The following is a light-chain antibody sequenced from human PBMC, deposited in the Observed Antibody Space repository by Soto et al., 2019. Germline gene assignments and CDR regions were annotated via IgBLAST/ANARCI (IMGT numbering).Light chain of an antibody. CDR1: QSVSSN. Sequence: EIVLTQSPATLSLSPGERATLSCRASQSVSSNLAWYQQKPGQVPRLLIYGASIRATGIPPRFSGSGSGTEFTLTISSLQSEDFAFYYCQQFHYWWTFGQGTKVDI. J-gene: IGKJ1*01. CDR3: QQFHYWWT. CDR2: GAS. V-gene: IGKV3D-15*01.